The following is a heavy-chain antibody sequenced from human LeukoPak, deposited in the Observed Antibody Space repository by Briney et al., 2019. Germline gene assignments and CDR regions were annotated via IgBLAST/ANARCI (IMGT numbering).Heavy chain of an antibody. Sequence: TGGSLRPSCAASGFTFSSYSMNWVRQAPGKGLEWVSSISSRRSYIYYADSVKGRFTISRDNAKNSLYLQMNSLRAEDTAIYYCARVSYVRGVTVYYFDHWGQGTLVTVSS. CDR3: ARVSYVRGVTVYYFDH. J-gene: IGHJ4*02. CDR1: GFTFSSYS. D-gene: IGHD3-10*02. CDR2: ISSRRSYI. V-gene: IGHV3-21*01.